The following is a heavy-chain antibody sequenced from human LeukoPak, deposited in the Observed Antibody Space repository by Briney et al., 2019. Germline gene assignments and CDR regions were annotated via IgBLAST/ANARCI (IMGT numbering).Heavy chain of an antibody. V-gene: IGHV3-11*01. CDR1: GFTFSDYY. Sequence: GGSLRLSCAASGFTFSDYYMSWIRQAPGKGLEWVSYISSSGSTIYYADSVKGRFIISRDNTKNSLYLQMNSLRAEDTAVYYCARMAAAVDFDYWGQGTLVTVSS. D-gene: IGHD6-13*01. CDR3: ARMAAAVDFDY. CDR2: ISSSGSTI. J-gene: IGHJ4*02.